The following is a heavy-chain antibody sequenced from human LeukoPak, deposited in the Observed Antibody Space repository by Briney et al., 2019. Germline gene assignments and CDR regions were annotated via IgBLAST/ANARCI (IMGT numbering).Heavy chain of an antibody. D-gene: IGHD3-16*01. CDR2: ITTSSSQI. CDR1: GFTFSSYP. J-gene: IGHJ6*02. CDR3: AKSGGGLADGMDV. Sequence: WGSLRLSCAASGFTFSSYPMSWVRQAPGKGLEWVSYITTSSSQIYYGDSVKGRFTISRDNAKNSLYLQVNSLRAEDTAVYYCAKSGGGLADGMDVWAQGTELSVSS. V-gene: IGHV3-21*01.